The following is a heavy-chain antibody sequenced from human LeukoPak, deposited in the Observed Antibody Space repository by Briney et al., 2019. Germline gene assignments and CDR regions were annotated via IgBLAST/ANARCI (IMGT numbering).Heavy chain of an antibody. Sequence: SETLTLTCTVSGVSISSYYWSWIRQPPGKGLEWIGYIYYSGSTNYNPSLKSRVTISVDTSKNQFSLKLSSVTAADTAVYYCARGDSSGHYYYYMDVWGKGTTVTVSS. CDR1: GVSISSYY. D-gene: IGHD6-19*01. J-gene: IGHJ6*03. CDR3: ARGDSSGHYYYYMDV. V-gene: IGHV4-59*01. CDR2: IYYSGST.